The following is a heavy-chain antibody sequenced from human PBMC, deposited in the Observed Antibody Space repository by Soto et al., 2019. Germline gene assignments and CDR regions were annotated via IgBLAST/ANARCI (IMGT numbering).Heavy chain of an antibody. Sequence: GGSLRLSCAASGFTVSNKYFSWVRQAPGGGLEWVSVLYNDGRTYYADSVKGRFTFSRDNSKNTLFLQMNSLRAEDTAIYYCARSVGKSWSHDNWGQGTLVTSP. CDR3: ARSVGKSWSHDN. CDR1: GFTVSNKY. V-gene: IGHV3-66*01. CDR2: LYNDGRT. D-gene: IGHD6-13*01. J-gene: IGHJ4*02.